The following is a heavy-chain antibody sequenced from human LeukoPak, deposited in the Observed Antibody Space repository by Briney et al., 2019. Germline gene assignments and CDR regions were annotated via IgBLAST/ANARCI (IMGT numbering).Heavy chain of an antibody. CDR2: IETSGST. V-gene: IGHV4-4*07. J-gene: IGHJ4*02. Sequence: SETLSLTCNVSGASIRSSYWSWFRQPAGQGLEWIGRIETSGSTKNNPSLKSRITMSVDTSKNQFSLKLSSVTAADTAVYYCVRDRELAYWGQGILVTVSS. CDR3: VRDRELAY. D-gene: IGHD1-1*01. CDR1: GASIRSSY.